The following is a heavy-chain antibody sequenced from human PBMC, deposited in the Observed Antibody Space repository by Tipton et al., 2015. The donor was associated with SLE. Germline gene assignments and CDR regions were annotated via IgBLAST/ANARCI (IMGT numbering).Heavy chain of an antibody. J-gene: IGHJ6*02. Sequence: RSLRLSCAASGFTFSSYGMHWVRQAPGKGLEWVAFIRYDGSNKYYADSVKGRFTISRDNSKNTLYLQMNSLRAEDTAVYYCAREGLDRYYYYGMDVWGQGTTVTVSS. CDR2: IRYDGSNK. V-gene: IGHV3-33*01. CDR1: GFTFSSYG. CDR3: AREGLDRYYYYGMDV. D-gene: IGHD6-19*01.